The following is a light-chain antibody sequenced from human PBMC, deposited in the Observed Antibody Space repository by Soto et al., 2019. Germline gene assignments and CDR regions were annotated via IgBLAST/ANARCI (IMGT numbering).Light chain of an antibody. V-gene: IGKV3-15*01. Sequence: EIVMTQSPATLSVSPGERATLSCRASQSVSSNLAWYQQKPGQAPGLLIYGASTRTTGIPARLSGSGSGTEFTLVFCSPQSYDFGVYDCQQYNNWPPFCFGQGTKLEIK. CDR3: QQYNNWPPFC. CDR1: QSVSSN. J-gene: IGKJ2*03. CDR2: GAS.